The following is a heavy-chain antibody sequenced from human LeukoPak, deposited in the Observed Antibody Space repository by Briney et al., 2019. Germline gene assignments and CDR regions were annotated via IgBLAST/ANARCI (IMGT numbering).Heavy chain of an antibody. CDR2: ISGSGGST. V-gene: IGHV3-23*01. D-gene: IGHD5-24*01. CDR3: AKCLPRALTYFDY. Sequence: GGSLRLSCAASGFTFSSYWMHWVRQAPGKGLEWVSAISGSGGSTYYADSVKGRFTISRDNSKNTLYLQMNSLRAEDTAVYYCAKCLPRALTYFDYWGQGTLVTVSS. J-gene: IGHJ4*02. CDR1: GFTFSSYW.